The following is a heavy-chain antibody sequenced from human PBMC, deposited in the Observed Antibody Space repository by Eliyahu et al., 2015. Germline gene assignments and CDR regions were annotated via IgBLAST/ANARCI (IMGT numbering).Heavy chain of an antibody. J-gene: IGHJ6*02. CDR3: ARADYGGNSAGLDYYYGMDV. Sequence: QVQLVQSGAEVKKPGSSVKVSCKASGGTFXSXAXXWVRXAPGQGLEWMGGIIPILGTANYAQKFQGRVTITADESTSTAYMELSSLRSEDTAVYYCARADYGGNSAGLDYYYGMDVWGQGTTVTVSS. V-gene: IGHV1-69*01. D-gene: IGHD4-23*01. CDR1: GGTFXSXA. CDR2: IIPILGTA.